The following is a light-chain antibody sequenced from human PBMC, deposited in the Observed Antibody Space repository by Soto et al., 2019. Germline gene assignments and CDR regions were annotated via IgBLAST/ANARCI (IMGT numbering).Light chain of an antibody. CDR1: QKISNN. V-gene: IGKV3-15*01. CDR2: GVY. J-gene: IGKJ2*02. CDR3: QQYNEWPGCT. Sequence: EIVMTQSPATLSVSPGERATLSCRASQKISNNLAWYQQKPGQAPRLLIYGVYSRATGVPARFSGSGSGTEFTLTISSLQSEDFAVYYCQQYNEWPGCTFGHGTKLEI.